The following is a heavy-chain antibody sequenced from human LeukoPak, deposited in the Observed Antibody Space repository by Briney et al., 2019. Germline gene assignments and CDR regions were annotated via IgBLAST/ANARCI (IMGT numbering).Heavy chain of an antibody. Sequence: SETLSLTCTVSGGSISSYYWSWIRQPPGKGLEWIGYIYYSGSTNYNPSLKSRVTISVDTSKNQFSLKLSSVTAADTAVYYCARAPYSSGWYGAFDIWGQGTMVTVSS. V-gene: IGHV4-59*01. CDR1: GGSISSYY. CDR2: IYYSGST. D-gene: IGHD6-19*01. J-gene: IGHJ3*02. CDR3: ARAPYSSGWYGAFDI.